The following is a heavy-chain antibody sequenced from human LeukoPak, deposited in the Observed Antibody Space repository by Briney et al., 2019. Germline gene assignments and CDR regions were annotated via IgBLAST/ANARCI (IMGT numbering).Heavy chain of an antibody. CDR3: ARRLIGYSSSWSVDYMDV. Sequence: GGSLRLSCAASGFTFSSYGMHWVRQAPGKGLEWVAFIRYDGSNKYYADSVKGRFTISRDNSKNTLYLQMNSLRAEDTAVYYCARRLIGYSSSWSVDYMDVWGKGTTVTVSS. CDR2: IRYDGSNK. J-gene: IGHJ6*03. D-gene: IGHD6-13*01. V-gene: IGHV3-30*02. CDR1: GFTFSSYG.